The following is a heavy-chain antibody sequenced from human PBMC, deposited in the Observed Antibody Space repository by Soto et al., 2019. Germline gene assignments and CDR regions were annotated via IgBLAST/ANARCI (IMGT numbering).Heavy chain of an antibody. J-gene: IGHJ3*02. CDR2: ISGSGGST. Sequence: GGSLRLSCAASGFTFSSYAMSWVRQAPGKGLEWVSAISGSGGSTYYADSVKGRFTISRDNSKNTLYLQMNSLRAEDTAVYYCAKDPPYSSSVEDAFDIWGQGTMVTVSS. D-gene: IGHD6-13*01. V-gene: IGHV3-23*01. CDR3: AKDPPYSSSVEDAFDI. CDR1: GFTFSSYA.